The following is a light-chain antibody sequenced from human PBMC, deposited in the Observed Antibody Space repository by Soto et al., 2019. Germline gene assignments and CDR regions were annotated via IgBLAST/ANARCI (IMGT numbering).Light chain of an antibody. Sequence: SYELTQPPSVSVAPGQTARITCGGSNLGTESVHWYQQKPGQAPVLVVYDDITRPSGIPERFSGSNSGNTATLTISRVEAGDEADYYCQVWVISSGWVFGGVTKLTVL. CDR2: DDI. J-gene: IGLJ3*02. CDR3: QVWVISSGWV. V-gene: IGLV3-21*02. CDR1: NLGTES.